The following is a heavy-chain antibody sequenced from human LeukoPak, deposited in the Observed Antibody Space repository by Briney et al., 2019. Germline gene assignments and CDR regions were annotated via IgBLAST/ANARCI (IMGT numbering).Heavy chain of an antibody. J-gene: IGHJ5*02. CDR2: LNPNSGDT. V-gene: IGHV1-8*03. Sequence: APVKVSCKASGYTFTTYDINWVRQATGQGLEWIGWLNPNSGDTGYAQKFQGRVTITRDTSISTAYMELSSLRSEDTAVYYCARDYGGNSGWFDPWGQGTLVTVSS. CDR1: GYTFTTYD. CDR3: ARDYGGNSGWFDP. D-gene: IGHD4-23*01.